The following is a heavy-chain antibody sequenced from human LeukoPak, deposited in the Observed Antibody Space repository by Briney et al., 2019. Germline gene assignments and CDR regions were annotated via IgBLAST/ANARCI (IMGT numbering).Heavy chain of an antibody. J-gene: IGHJ4*02. CDR3: VRDRSAPDC. V-gene: IGHV3-48*02. Sequence: GGSLKLSCAASGLTFNIYAMNWIRQAPGKGLEWLSDISSSSDTIYNAESVKGWLTSSRDNGKNSLYRKMNSLRDEDTALYYCVRDRSAPDCCGQAIVVTVSS. CDR2: ISSSSDTI. CDR1: GLTFNIYA. D-gene: IGHD2-21*01.